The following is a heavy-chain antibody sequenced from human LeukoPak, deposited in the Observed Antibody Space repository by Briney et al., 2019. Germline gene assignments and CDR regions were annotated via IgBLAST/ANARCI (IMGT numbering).Heavy chain of an antibody. CDR3: ARGTYYDILTGYYNVADNWFDP. V-gene: IGHV1-8*01. CDR2: MNPNSGNT. CDR1: GYTFTSYD. J-gene: IGHJ5*02. Sequence: ASVTVSCKASGYTFTSYDINWVRQATGQGLEGVGWMNPNSGNTGYAQKFQGRVTMTMNTSISTAYMELSSLRSEDTAVYYCARGTYYDILTGYYNVADNWFDPWGQGTLVTVSS. D-gene: IGHD3-9*01.